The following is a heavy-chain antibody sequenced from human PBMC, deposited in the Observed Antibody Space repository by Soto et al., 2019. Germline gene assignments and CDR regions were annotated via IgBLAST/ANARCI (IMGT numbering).Heavy chain of an antibody. CDR3: ASEYSYDSNAYYSAYFDY. Sequence: SVTLSLTCTVCDGCSSSSSSYWEWIRQPPGKGLEWIGSIHHSGRTYNSPSLKSRVTISADTSKNQFSLKLSSVTATDTAMYYCASEYSYDSNAYYSAYFDYSGQGAPVTVPS. V-gene: IGHV4-39*01. J-gene: IGHJ4*02. CDR1: DGCSSSSSSY. CDR2: IHHSGRT. D-gene: IGHD3-22*01.